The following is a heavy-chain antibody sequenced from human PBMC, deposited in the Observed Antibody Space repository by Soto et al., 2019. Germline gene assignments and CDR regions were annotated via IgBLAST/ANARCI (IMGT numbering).Heavy chain of an antibody. CDR3: ARESEDLTSNFDY. J-gene: IGHJ4*02. CDR1: GFTFTRYS. V-gene: IGHV3-21*06. CDR2: ISSTTNYI. Sequence: GSLRLSCATSGFTFTRYSMNWVRQAPGKGLEWASSISSTTNYIYYGDSMEGRFTISRDNAKNSLYLEMNSLRAEDTAVYYCARESEDLTSNFDYWGQGTLVTVSS.